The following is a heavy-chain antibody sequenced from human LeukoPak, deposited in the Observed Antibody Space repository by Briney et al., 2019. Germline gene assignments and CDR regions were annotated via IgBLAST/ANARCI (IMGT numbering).Heavy chain of an antibody. D-gene: IGHD2-2*01. J-gene: IGHJ4*02. Sequence: ASVKVSCKASGYTFTGYYMHWVRQAPGQGLEWMGWINPNSGGTNYAQKFQGRVIMTRDTSISTAYMELSRLRSDDTAVYYCARGLLVPAAPFDYWGQGTLVTVSS. CDR3: ARGLLVPAAPFDY. CDR1: GYTFTGYY. V-gene: IGHV1-2*02. CDR2: INPNSGGT.